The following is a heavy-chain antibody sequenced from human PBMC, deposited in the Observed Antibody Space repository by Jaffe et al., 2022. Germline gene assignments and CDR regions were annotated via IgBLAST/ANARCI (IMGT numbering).Heavy chain of an antibody. CDR1: GYSFTDYW. D-gene: IGHD6-6*01. J-gene: IGHJ4*02. CDR3: VRQNGYSSCHFDY. V-gene: IGHV5-51*01. CDR2: VYPGDSDT. Sequence: EVQLVQSGAEVKKPGESLKISCKGSGYSFTDYWIGWVRQMPGQGLEWMGIVYPGDSDTRYSPSFQGQVTISADKSISTAYLQWSSLKASDTAIYYCVRQNGYSSCHFDYWGQGTLVTVSS.